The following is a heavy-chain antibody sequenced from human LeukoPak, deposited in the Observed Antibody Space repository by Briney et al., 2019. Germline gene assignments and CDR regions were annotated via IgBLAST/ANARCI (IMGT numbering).Heavy chain of an antibody. CDR2: TYYRSKWFN. D-gene: IGHD6-19*01. CDR3: ARVRRIAVTAYYFDS. Sequence: SQTLSLTCAISGDSVSSDSAAWYWTRQSPSRGLEWLGRTYYRSKWFNDYAVSVRSRIIINPDTSKNQFSLHLNSVTPEDTAVYYCARVRRIAVTAYYFDSWGQGTLVTVSS. J-gene: IGHJ4*02. CDR1: GDSVSSDSAA. V-gene: IGHV6-1*01.